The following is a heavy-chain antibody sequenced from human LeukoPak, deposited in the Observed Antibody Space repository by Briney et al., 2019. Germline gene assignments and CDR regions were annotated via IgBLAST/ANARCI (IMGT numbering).Heavy chain of an antibody. V-gene: IGHV1-58*01. J-gene: IGHJ3*02. CDR2: IVVGSANT. Sequence: ASVKVSCKASGFTFASSAVQWVRQARGQRLEWIGWIVVGSANTNYAQKFQERVTITRDMSTGTAYMELSSLRAEDTAVYYCARAVAATLLFTQAAFDIWGQGTMVTVSS. CDR3: ARAVAATLLFTQAAFDI. D-gene: IGHD6-19*01. CDR1: GFTFASSA.